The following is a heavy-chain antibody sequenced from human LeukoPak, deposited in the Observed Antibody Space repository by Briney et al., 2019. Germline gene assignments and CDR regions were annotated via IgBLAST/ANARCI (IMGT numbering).Heavy chain of an antibody. D-gene: IGHD3-10*01. Sequence: ASVKVSCKASGYTFTSYGISWVRQAPGQGLEWMGWISAYNGNTNYAQKLRGRVTMTTDTSTSTAYMELRSLRSDDTAVYYCARETYGSGSYYYDYWGQGTLVTVSS. V-gene: IGHV1-18*01. CDR1: GYTFTSYG. CDR2: ISAYNGNT. CDR3: ARETYGSGSYYYDY. J-gene: IGHJ4*02.